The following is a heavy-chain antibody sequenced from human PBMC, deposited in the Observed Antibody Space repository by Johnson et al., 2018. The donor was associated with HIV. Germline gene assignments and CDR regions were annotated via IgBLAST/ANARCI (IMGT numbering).Heavy chain of an antibody. V-gene: IGHV3-9*01. CDR1: GFTFSSYA. D-gene: IGHD4/OR15-4a*01. Sequence: VQLVESGGGVVQPGRSLRLSCAASGFTFSSYAMHWVRQAPGKGLEWVSGISWNSGSIGYADSVKGRFTISRDNAKKSLYLQMNSLKTEDTALYYCAKDKRDYGGPPGADAFDFWGQGTMVTVSA. CDR3: AKDKRDYGGPPGADAFDF. J-gene: IGHJ3*01. CDR2: ISWNSGSI.